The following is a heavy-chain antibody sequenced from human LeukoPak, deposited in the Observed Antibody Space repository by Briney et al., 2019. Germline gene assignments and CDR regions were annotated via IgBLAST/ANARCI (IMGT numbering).Heavy chain of an antibody. V-gene: IGHV4-39*01. J-gene: IGHJ4*02. CDR3: ARGYCTNGVCYIVGRYYFDY. CDR2: VYYSGST. Sequence: TSETLSLTCTVSSGSVSTSSYYWGWIRQPPGKGLEWIGSVYYSGSTYYNPSLKSRVTISVDTSKNQFSLKLSSVTAADTAVYYCARGYCTNGVCYIVGRYYFDYWGQGTLVTVSS. CDR1: SGSVSTSSYY. D-gene: IGHD2-8*01.